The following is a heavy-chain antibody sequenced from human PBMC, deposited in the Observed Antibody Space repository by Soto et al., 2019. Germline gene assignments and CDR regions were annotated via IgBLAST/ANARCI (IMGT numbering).Heavy chain of an antibody. V-gene: IGHV4-31*03. J-gene: IGHJ4*02. CDR3: AREGVAASFDY. D-gene: IGHD6-13*01. CDR2: IYYSGST. Sequence: SETLSLTCTVSGGSISSGVYYWRWIRQHPGKGLEWIGYIYYSGSTYYNPSLKSRVTISVDTSKNQFSLKLSSVTAADTAVYYCAREGVAASFDYWGQGTLVTVSS. CDR1: GGSISSGVYY.